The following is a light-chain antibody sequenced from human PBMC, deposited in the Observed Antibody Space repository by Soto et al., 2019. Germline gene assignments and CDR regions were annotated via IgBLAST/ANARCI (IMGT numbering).Light chain of an antibody. CDR2: WAS. Sequence: DIVMTQSPDSLAVSLGERATINCKSRQSVLYSSNNKNYLAWYQQKPGQPPKLLIYWASTRESGVPDRFSGSGSGTDFTITISSLKAEDVAVYYCQQYYSTPYTFGQGTKLEIK. V-gene: IGKV4-1*01. CDR3: QQYYSTPYT. CDR1: QSVLYSSNNKNY. J-gene: IGKJ2*01.